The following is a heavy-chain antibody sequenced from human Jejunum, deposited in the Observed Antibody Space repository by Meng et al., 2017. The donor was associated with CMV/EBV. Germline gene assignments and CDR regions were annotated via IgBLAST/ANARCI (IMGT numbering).Heavy chain of an antibody. J-gene: IGHJ4*02. Sequence: AASGFTFSTHWMHWVRQAPGKGLVWVSRINPDGSSTSYADSVKGRFTISRDNAKNTLYLQMNSLRAEDTAVYYCVRLNTLTPFDYWGQGTRVTVSS. CDR2: INPDGSST. D-gene: IGHD3-9*01. V-gene: IGHV3-74*01. CDR1: GFTFSTHW. CDR3: VRLNTLTPFDY.